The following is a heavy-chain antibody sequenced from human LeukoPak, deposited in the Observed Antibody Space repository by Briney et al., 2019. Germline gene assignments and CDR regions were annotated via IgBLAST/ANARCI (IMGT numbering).Heavy chain of an antibody. Sequence: QPGGSLRLSCAASGXTFRSYDVNWVRQAPGKGLEWVSYISSSGTTIYYADSVKGRFTISRDNAKNSLYLQMSSLRAEDTAVYYCAKALATRHMDVWGQGTTVTVSS. CDR2: ISSSGTTI. V-gene: IGHV3-48*03. CDR1: GXTFRSYD. CDR3: AKALATRHMDV. J-gene: IGHJ6*02.